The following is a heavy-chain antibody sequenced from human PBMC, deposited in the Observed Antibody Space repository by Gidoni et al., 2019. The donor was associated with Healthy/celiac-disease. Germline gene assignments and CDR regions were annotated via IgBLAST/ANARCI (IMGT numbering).Heavy chain of an antibody. Sequence: QVQLVQSGAEVKKPGASVKVSCKASGYTFTSCGISWVRQAPGQGLEWMGWISAYNGNTNYAQKLQGRVTMTTDTSTSTAYMERRSLRSDDTAVYYCARVGYCSSTSCYSSGWFDPWGQGTLVTVSS. CDR1: GYTFTSCG. D-gene: IGHD2-2*02. CDR2: ISAYNGNT. CDR3: ARVGYCSSTSCYSSGWFDP. V-gene: IGHV1-18*01. J-gene: IGHJ5*02.